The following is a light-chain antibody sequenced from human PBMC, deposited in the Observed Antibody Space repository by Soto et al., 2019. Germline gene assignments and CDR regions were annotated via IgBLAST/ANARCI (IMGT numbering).Light chain of an antibody. CDR2: GAS. Sequence: DIVITRSPATLSVSPGARATLSCRASQSVSSNLAWYQQKPGQAPRLLIYGASTRATGIPARFSGSGSGTDFTLTISSLQPEDFATYYCQQLHDYPITFGQGTRLEIK. J-gene: IGKJ5*01. V-gene: IGKV3-15*01. CDR3: QQLHDYPIT. CDR1: QSVSSN.